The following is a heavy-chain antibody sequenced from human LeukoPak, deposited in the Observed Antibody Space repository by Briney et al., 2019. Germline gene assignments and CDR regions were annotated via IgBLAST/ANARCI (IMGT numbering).Heavy chain of an antibody. CDR2: IKSKTDGGTS. Sequence: GGSLRLSCAASGITFSNAWMTWVRQAPGKGLEWVGRIKSKTDGGTSDCAAPVKGRFTISRDDSKNTLYLQMNSLKIEDTAVYYCVTRPPPYGDFYFDYWGQGALVTVSS. V-gene: IGHV3-15*01. CDR3: VTRPPPYGDFYFDY. CDR1: GITFSNAW. D-gene: IGHD3/OR15-3a*01. J-gene: IGHJ4*02.